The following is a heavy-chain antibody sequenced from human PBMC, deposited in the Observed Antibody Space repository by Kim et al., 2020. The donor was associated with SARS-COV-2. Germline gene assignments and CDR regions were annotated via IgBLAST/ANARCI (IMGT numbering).Heavy chain of an antibody. CDR1: GFTFSSYA. Sequence: WGSLRLSCAASGFTFSSYAMHWVRQAPGKGLEWVAVISYDGSNKYYADSVKGRFTISRDNSKNTLYLQMNSLRAEDTAVYYCARDRTMVRGVIIPHYYYYGMDVWGQGTTVTVSS. CDR2: ISYDGSNK. D-gene: IGHD3-10*01. CDR3: ARDRTMVRGVIIPHYYYYGMDV. J-gene: IGHJ6*02. V-gene: IGHV3-30*04.